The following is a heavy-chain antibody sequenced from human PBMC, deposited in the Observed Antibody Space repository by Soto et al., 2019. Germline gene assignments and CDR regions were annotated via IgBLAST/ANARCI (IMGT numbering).Heavy chain of an antibody. Sequence: QLQLQESGSGLVKPSQTLSLTCAVSGGSISSGGYSWSWIRQPPGKGLEWLGYIYHSGSTYYHPSLKSRVTVPEDRSKTQFSLKLSSATAAATAVYYCARIPSPWGQGTLVTVSS. CDR1: GGSISSGGYS. CDR3: ARIPSP. V-gene: IGHV4-30-2*01. CDR2: IYHSGST. J-gene: IGHJ5*02.